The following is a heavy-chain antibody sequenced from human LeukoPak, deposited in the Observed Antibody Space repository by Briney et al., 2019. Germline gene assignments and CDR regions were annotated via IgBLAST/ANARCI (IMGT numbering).Heavy chain of an antibody. Sequence: PSQTLSLTCSDSGGSISSSAYHWSWFRQHPGKGLEWIGYIYYTGRTYYSPSLKSRVTISLDTSKNQFSLNLSSLTAADTAVYYCASEEFRLGLHVDYWGQGTLVAVSS. D-gene: IGHD3/OR15-3a*01. CDR3: ASEEFRLGLHVDY. CDR1: GGSISSSAYH. CDR2: IYYTGRT. V-gene: IGHV4-31*03. J-gene: IGHJ4*02.